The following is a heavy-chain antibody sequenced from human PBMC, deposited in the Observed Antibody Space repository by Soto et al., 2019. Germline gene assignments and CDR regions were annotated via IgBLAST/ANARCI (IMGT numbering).Heavy chain of an antibody. CDR1: GYSFTSYW. V-gene: IGHV5-10-1*01. D-gene: IGHD2-8*01. Sequence: GESLKISCKGSGYSFTSYWISWVRQMPGKGLEWIGRINPIDSYTIYSPSFQGHVTISADKSISTAYLQWSSLKASDTAVYYCARDFDCADGVCYTGYYYYGLDVWGQGTTVTVSS. J-gene: IGHJ6*02. CDR3: ARDFDCADGVCYTGYYYYGLDV. CDR2: INPIDSYT.